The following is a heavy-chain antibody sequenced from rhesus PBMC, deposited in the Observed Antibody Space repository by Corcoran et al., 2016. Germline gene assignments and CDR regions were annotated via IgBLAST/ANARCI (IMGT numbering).Heavy chain of an antibody. D-gene: IGHD2-27*01. CDR1: GGPFSGYY. J-gene: IGHJ5-2*02. CDR2: ISGGSGST. V-gene: IGHV4-165*01. CDR3: ARRISADV. Sequence: QVQLQESGPGLVKPSETLSLTCAVSGGPFSGYYWGWIRPPPGKGLEWIGYISGGSGSTDYTPSLKSRVTISTDTSKNQFSLKLSSVTAADTAVYYCARRISADVWGRGVLVTVSS.